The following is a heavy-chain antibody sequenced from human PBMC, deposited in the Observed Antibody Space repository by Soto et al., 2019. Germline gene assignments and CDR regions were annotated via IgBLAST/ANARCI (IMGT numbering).Heavy chain of an antibody. D-gene: IGHD2-2*02. CDR1: GFHFSSYA. CDR2: IWYDGSNK. Sequence: AVGSLNLSCATSGFHFSSYAMHWVRQAPGKGLEWVAAIWYDGSNKYYADSVKGRFTISKDNSENTLYLQMNSLKTEDTAVYYCSRGQGAAIGDYYYHGMDVWGQGTTVTVSS. CDR3: SRGQGAAIGDYYYHGMDV. J-gene: IGHJ6*02. V-gene: IGHV3-33*01.